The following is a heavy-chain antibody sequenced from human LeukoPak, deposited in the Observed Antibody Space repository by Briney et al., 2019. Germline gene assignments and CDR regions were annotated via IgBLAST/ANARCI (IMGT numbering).Heavy chain of an antibody. CDR3: ARRRYYDSTGYLE. CDR1: GGFISSSSYY. V-gene: IGHV4-39*01. CDR2: IYYSGST. J-gene: IGHJ1*01. D-gene: IGHD3-22*01. Sequence: SETLSLTCAISGGFISSSSYYWGWIRQPPGKGLEWIGDIYYSGSTYYNPALKRRVSMSIDTSKNQFSLELRSVAAADTALYYCARRRYYDSTGYLEWGQGTLVPVSS.